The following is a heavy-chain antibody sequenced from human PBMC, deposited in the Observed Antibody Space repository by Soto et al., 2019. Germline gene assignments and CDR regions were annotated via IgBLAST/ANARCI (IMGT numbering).Heavy chain of an antibody. V-gene: IGHV1-69*01. Sequence: QVQLVQSGAEVKKPGSSVKVSCKASGGTFSSYAISWVRQAPGQGLEWMGGIIPIFGTANYAQKFQGRVTITADESTSTAYTELSSLRSEDTAVYYCARESDIVLMVYAPKRGGAFDIWGQGTMVTVSS. J-gene: IGHJ3*02. CDR3: ARESDIVLMVYAPKRGGAFDI. CDR1: GGTFSSYA. D-gene: IGHD2-8*01. CDR2: IIPIFGTA.